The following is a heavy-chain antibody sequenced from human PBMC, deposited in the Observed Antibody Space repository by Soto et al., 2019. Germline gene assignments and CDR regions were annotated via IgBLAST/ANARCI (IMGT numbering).Heavy chain of an antibody. CDR3: ARVSSSGWPVDY. D-gene: IGHD6-19*01. Sequence: QVQLVESGGGLVKPGGSLRLSCAASGFIFSDYYMSWIRQAPGKGLEWISYISSSGNTIYYADSVKGRFTISRDNAKSALYLQMSSMRAEDTAVYYCARVSSSGWPVDYWGQGTLVTVSS. J-gene: IGHJ4*02. CDR1: GFIFSDYY. CDR2: ISSSGNTI. V-gene: IGHV3-11*01.